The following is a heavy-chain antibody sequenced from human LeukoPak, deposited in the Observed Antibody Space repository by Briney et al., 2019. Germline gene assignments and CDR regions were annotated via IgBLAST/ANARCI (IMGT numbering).Heavy chain of an antibody. CDR3: ANGDCRGGRCSSGAH. CDR1: GFTFRSYG. Sequence: TGGSLTLSCTGSGFTFRSYGMHWVRQAPGKGLEWVAYTRDDASKTWYGGSVKGRFTISRDNSKNTLYLHMNSVGGEDTAMYYCANGDCRGGRCSSGAHWGQGTLVTVSS. J-gene: IGHJ4*02. CDR2: TRDDASKT. D-gene: IGHD2-15*01. V-gene: IGHV3-30*02.